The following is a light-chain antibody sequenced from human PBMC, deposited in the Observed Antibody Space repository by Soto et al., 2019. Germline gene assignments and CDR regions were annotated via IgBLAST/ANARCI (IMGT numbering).Light chain of an antibody. CDR2: DVS. Sequence: QSVLTPPASLSGSPGPSITISCTGNSSDVCGYNYVSWYQQHPGKAPKLMIYDVSNRPSGVSNRFSGSKSGNTASLTISGLQAEDEADYYCSSYTSSSTLNYVFGTGTKVTVL. J-gene: IGLJ1*01. CDR3: SSYTSSSTLNYV. CDR1: SSDVCGYNY. V-gene: IGLV2-14*01.